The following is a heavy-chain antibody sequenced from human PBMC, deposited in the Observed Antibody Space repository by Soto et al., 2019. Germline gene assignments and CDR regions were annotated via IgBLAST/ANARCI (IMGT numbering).Heavy chain of an antibody. CDR2: IYSGGST. J-gene: IGHJ4*02. CDR3: ARGDFTYSSSWSGAFDY. V-gene: IGHV3-53*01. CDR1: GFTVSSNY. D-gene: IGHD6-13*01. Sequence: GSLRLSCAASGFTVSSNYMSWVRQAPGKGLEWVSVIYSGGSTYYADSVKGRFTISRDNSKNTLYLQMNSLRAEDTAVYYCARGDFTYSSSWSGAFDYWGQGTLVTVSS.